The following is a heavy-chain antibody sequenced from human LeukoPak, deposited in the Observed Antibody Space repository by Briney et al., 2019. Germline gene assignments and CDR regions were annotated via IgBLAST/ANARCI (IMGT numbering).Heavy chain of an antibody. Sequence: SETLSLTCAVYGGSFSGYYWSWIRQPPRKGLEWIGEMNHSGSTNYNPSLKSRVTISVDTSKNQFSLKLSSVTAADTAVYYCARAIWQWRLGRFDYWGQGTLVTVSS. CDR3: ARAIWQWRLGRFDY. CDR1: GGSFSGYY. CDR2: MNHSGST. D-gene: IGHD6-19*01. V-gene: IGHV4-34*01. J-gene: IGHJ4*02.